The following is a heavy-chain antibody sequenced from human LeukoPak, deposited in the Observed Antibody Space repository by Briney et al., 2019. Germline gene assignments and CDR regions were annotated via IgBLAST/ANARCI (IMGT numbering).Heavy chain of an antibody. V-gene: IGHV3-64*01. D-gene: IGHD3-3*01. J-gene: IGHJ4*02. CDR2: ISSNGGST. CDR1: GFTFSSHA. Sequence: GGSLRLSCAASGFTFSSHAMHWVRQAPGKGLEYVSAISSNGGSTYYANSVKGRFTISRDNSKNTLYLQMGSLRAEDMAVYYCARAGRFLEWLYPFDYWGQGTLVTVSS. CDR3: ARAGRFLEWLYPFDY.